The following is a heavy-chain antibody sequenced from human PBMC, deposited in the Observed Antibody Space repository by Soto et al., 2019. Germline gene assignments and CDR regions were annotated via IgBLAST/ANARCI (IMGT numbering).Heavy chain of an antibody. J-gene: IGHJ5*02. CDR3: APAALHSSGHCVFDP. V-gene: IGHV4-31*03. CDR2: IYHGGTT. Sequence: LTCSVAEDYSINHDRYRSWKRQNPGRGLEWIGYIYHGGTTYYNPSLESRLAISIDTSKNQFSLRLSSVTAADTAVYYCAPAALHSSGHCVFDPWGQGTQVTVSS. CDR1: EDYSINHDRY. D-gene: IGHD6-19*01.